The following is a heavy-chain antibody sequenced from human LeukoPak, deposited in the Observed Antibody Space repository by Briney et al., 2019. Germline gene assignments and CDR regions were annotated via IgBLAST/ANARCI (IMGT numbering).Heavy chain of an antibody. D-gene: IGHD2-21*02. CDR2: IWYDGSNK. J-gene: IGHJ4*02. Sequence: PGGSLRLSCAASGFTFSSYGMHWVRQAPGKGLEWVAVIWYDGSNKYYADSVKGRFTISRDNSKNTLYLQMNSLRAEDTAVYYCAKSRLKLLPNYFDYWGQGTLVTVSS. CDR1: GFTFSSYG. V-gene: IGHV3-33*06. CDR3: AKSRLKLLPNYFDY.